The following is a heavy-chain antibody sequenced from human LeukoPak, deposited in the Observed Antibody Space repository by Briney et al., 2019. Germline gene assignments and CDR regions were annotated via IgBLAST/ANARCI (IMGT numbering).Heavy chain of an antibody. J-gene: IGHJ6*02. CDR3: ARVVFGSTSGNYYYYYGMDV. D-gene: IGHD2-2*01. CDR1: GYTLTNYV. V-gene: IGHV1-18*01. Sequence: VTVSRQASGYTLTNYVISGVRPAPAQGLEGMGWISAYNGDTNYAQELQGRVTMTTDTSTSTAYMELRSLRSDDTAVYYCARVVFGSTSGNYYYYYGMDVWGQGTTVTVSS. CDR2: ISAYNGDT.